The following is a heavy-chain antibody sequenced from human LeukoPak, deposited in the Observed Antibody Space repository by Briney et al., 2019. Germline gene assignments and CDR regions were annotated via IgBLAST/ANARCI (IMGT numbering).Heavy chain of an antibody. V-gene: IGHV3-30-3*01. CDR3: ARGLRSSSRFPYYFDY. Sequence: HPGRSLRLSCAASGFTFSSYAMHWVRQAPGKGLEWVAVISYDGSNKYYADSVKGRFTISRDNSKNTLYLQMNSLRAEDTAVYYCARGLRSSSRFPYYFDYWGQGTLVTVSS. CDR2: ISYDGSNK. D-gene: IGHD6-13*01. CDR1: GFTFSSYA. J-gene: IGHJ4*02.